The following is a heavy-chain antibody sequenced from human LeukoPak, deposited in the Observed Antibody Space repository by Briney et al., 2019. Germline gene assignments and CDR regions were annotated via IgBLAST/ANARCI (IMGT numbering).Heavy chain of an antibody. CDR3: ARDPY. CDR2: IKSDEITT. CDR1: GFTFSGAW. V-gene: IGHV3-74*01. Sequence: GGSLRLSCAASGFTFSGAWVHWVRQAPGRGLVWVSLIKSDEITTRYADSVKGRFTISRDNAKNTVYLQMNGLRAEDTAVYYCARDPYWGQGILVTVSS. J-gene: IGHJ4*02.